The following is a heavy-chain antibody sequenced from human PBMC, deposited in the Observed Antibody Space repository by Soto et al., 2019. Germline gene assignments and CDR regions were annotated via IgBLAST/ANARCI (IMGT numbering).Heavy chain of an antibody. Sequence: EVQLVESGGGLVKPGGSLRLSCAVSGFTFSSCTMNWVRQAPGKGLEWVSSISSSGSMYYADSVKGRFTISRDNAKNSLYLQMNSLMAEDRAVYYCAREVQPVVRREYDYWGQGTLVTVSS. D-gene: IGHD1-1*01. V-gene: IGHV3-21*01. CDR1: GFTFSSCT. CDR2: ISSSGSM. CDR3: AREVQPVVRREYDY. J-gene: IGHJ4*02.